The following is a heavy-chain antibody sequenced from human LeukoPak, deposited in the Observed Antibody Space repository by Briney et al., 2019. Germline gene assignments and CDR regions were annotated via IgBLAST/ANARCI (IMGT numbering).Heavy chain of an antibody. D-gene: IGHD2-2*01. CDR2: IFYSGST. CDR3: ATSRSRSTHYGMDV. J-gene: IGHJ6*02. V-gene: IGHV4-59*01. CDR1: GVSISSFY. Sequence: SETLSLTCTVSGVSISSFYWSWIRQPPGKGLEWIGDIFYSGSTNSNPFLKSRVTLSVDTSKNQFSLKLTSVTAADTAVYYRATSRSRSTHYGMDVWGQGTTVTVSS.